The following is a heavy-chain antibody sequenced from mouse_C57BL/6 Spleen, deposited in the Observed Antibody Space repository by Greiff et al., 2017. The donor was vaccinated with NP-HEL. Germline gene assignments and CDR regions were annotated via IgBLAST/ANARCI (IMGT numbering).Heavy chain of an antibody. CDR2: IRNKANGYTT. CDR3: ARSLAGRYFDY. CDR1: GFTFTDYY. V-gene: IGHV7-3*01. D-gene: IGHD3-3*01. J-gene: IGHJ2*01. Sequence: EVQGVESGGGLVQPGGSLSLSCAASGFTFTDYYMSWVRQPPGKALEWLGFIRNKANGYTTEYSASVKGRFTISRDNSQSILYLQMNALRAEDSATYYCARSLAGRYFDYWGQGTTLTVSS.